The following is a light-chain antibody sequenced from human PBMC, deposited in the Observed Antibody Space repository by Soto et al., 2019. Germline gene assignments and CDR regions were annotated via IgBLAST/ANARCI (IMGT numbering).Light chain of an antibody. J-gene: IGKJ1*01. V-gene: IGKV3-20*01. CDR3: QQDYSAPWT. Sequence: EIVLTQSPGTLSLSPGERATLSCRASQSVSSNLAWYQQKPGQAPRLLIYGASSRATGIPVRFSGSGSGTDFTLTISSLQPEDFATYFCQQDYSAPWTFGQGTKVDIK. CDR2: GAS. CDR1: QSVSSN.